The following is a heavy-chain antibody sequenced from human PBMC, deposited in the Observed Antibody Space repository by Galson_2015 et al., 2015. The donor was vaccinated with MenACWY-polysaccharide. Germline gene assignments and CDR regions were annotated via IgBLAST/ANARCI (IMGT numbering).Heavy chain of an antibody. CDR2: ISAYNGNS. Sequence: SVKVSCKASGYSFTTFGISWVRQAPGQGLEWMGWISAYNGNSHYAQDLQGRVTMTTETSTRTAYMELRSLTSDDTAVYYCTRDVGQALGAGSFFDFPRQGTPATVSS. CDR3: TRDVGQALGAGSFFDF. V-gene: IGHV1-18*01. D-gene: IGHD2-15*01. J-gene: IGHJ4*02. CDR1: GYSFTTFG.